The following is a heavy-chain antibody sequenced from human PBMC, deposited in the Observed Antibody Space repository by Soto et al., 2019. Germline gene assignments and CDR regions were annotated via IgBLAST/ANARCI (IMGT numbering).Heavy chain of an antibody. J-gene: IGHJ2*01. CDR2: ISSSSSYI. CDR3: ARDQVAGTRCFDL. V-gene: IGHV3-21*01. Sequence: EVQLVESGGGLVKPGGSLRLSCAASGFTFSSYSMNWVRQAPGKGLEWVSSISSSSSYIYYADSVKGRFTISRDNAKNSLYLQMNSLRAEDTAVYYCARDQVAGTRCFDLWGRGTLVTVSS. D-gene: IGHD6-19*01. CDR1: GFTFSSYS.